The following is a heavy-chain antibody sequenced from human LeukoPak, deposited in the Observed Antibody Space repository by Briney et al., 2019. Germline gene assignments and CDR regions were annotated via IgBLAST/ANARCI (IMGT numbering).Heavy chain of an antibody. Sequence: GRSLRLSCAASGFTFSSYGMHWVRQAPGKGLEWVAVISYDGSNKYYADSVKGRFTISRDNSKNTLYLQMNSLRAEDTAVYYCAKGSDIVVVPAAIYAWGQGTLVTVSS. CDR1: GFTFSSYG. CDR2: ISYDGSNK. CDR3: AKGSDIVVVPAAIYA. J-gene: IGHJ5*02. D-gene: IGHD2-2*01. V-gene: IGHV3-30*18.